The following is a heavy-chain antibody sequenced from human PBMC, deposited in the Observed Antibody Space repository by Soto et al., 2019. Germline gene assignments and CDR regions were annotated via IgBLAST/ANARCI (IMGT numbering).Heavy chain of an antibody. CDR1: GFIFSGYG. CDR2: ISYDGRRK. CDR3: AKDILRDQLDWGMDV. V-gene: IGHV3-30*18. D-gene: IGHD3-9*01. J-gene: IGHJ6*02. Sequence: QVQLVESGGGVVQPGGSLRLSCSGSGFIFSGYGMHWVRQPPGKGLEWVAVISYDGRRKYYEDSVKGRFTVSRDNSPNTVYLEMNSLRVEDSAIYYCAKDILRDQLDWGMDVWGQGTTVTVSS.